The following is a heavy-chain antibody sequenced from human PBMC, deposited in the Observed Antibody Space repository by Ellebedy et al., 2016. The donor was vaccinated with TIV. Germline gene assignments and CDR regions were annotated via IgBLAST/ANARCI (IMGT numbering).Heavy chain of an antibody. Sequence: GGSLKISXAASGFTFSRYSMNWVRQAPGKGLEWVSYISSSSTIYYADSVKGRFTISRDKAKNSLYLQMNSLRAEDTAVYYCAAAAGAGDDAFDIWGQGTMVTVSS. D-gene: IGHD6-13*01. V-gene: IGHV3-48*01. CDR3: AAAAGAGDDAFDI. CDR1: GFTFSRYS. CDR2: ISSSSTI. J-gene: IGHJ3*02.